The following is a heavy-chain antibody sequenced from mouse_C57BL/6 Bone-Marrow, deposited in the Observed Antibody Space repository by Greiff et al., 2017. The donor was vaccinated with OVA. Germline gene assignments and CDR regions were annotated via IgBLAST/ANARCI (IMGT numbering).Heavy chain of an antibody. D-gene: IGHD2-4*01. CDR3: AVDYDEDYAMDY. CDR2: ISDGGSYT. V-gene: IGHV5-4*03. CDR1: GFTFSSYA. J-gene: IGHJ4*01. Sequence: EVMLVESGGGLVKPGGSLKLSCAASGFTFSSYAMSWVRQTPEKRLEWVATISDGGSYTYYPDNVKGRFTISRDNAKNNLYLQMSHLKSEDTAMYYCAVDYDEDYAMDYWGQGTSVTVSS.